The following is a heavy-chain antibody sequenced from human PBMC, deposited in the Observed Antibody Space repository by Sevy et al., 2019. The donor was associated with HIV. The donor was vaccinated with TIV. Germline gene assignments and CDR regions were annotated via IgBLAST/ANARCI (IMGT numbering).Heavy chain of an antibody. CDR3: EGANSVNPRVFDY. CDR1: GGSISSYY. V-gene: IGHV4-59*13. CDR2: IYYTGTT. D-gene: IGHD4-17*01. J-gene: IGHJ4*02. Sequence: SETLSLTCTVSGGSISSYYWSWIRQPPGKGLEWIGYIYYTGTTDYNPSLKSRVTISSDTSKTQFSLKLTSVTAADTGVYYCEGANSVNPRVFDYWGQGAPVTVSS.